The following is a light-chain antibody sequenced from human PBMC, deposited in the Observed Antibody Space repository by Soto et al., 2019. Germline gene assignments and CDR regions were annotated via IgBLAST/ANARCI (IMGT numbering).Light chain of an antibody. CDR3: QTWGTGIQV. CDR1: SGHSSYA. CDR2: LNSDGSH. V-gene: IGLV4-69*01. J-gene: IGLJ3*02. Sequence: QLVLTQSPSASASLGASVKLTCTLSSGHSSYAIAWHQQQPEKGPRYLMNLNSDGSHSKGDGIPDRFSGSSSGAVRYLTICSLQSEDEADYDCQTWGTGIQVFGGGTKLTVL.